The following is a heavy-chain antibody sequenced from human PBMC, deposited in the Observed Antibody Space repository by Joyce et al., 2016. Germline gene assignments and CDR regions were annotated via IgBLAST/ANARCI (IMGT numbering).Heavy chain of an antibody. J-gene: IGHJ3*02. CDR2: ISSRSSTI. V-gene: IGHV3-48*01. D-gene: IGHD4-17*01. Sequence: EVQLVESGGGLVQPGGSLRLSCAASGFTFRSYSMNWVRQARGRGLEWVSYISSRSSTIYYADSVKGRFTISRDNAKNSLYLQMNSLRAEDTAVYYCAKADYGDKIDAFDIWGQGTMVTVSS. CDR1: GFTFRSYS. CDR3: AKADYGDKIDAFDI.